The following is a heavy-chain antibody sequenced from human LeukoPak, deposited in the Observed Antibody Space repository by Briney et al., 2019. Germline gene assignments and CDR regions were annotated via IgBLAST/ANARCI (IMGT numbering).Heavy chain of an antibody. J-gene: IGHJ4*02. V-gene: IGHV4-38-2*02. CDR2: IYHSGST. CDR1: GYSVSSGYY. D-gene: IGHD2-2*01. CDR3: ARVGCSSTSCPFDY. Sequence: SETLSLTCTVSGYSVSSGYYWGWIRQPPGKGLEWIGSIYHSGSTYYNPSLKSRVTISVDTSKNQFSLKLSSVTAADTAVYYCARVGCSSTSCPFDYWGQGTLVTVSS.